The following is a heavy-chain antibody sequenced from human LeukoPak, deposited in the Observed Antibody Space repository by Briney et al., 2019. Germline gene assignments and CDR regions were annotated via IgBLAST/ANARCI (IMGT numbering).Heavy chain of an antibody. Sequence: SETLSLTCTVSGGPISSYYWSWIRQPAGKGLEWIGRIYTSGSTNYDPSLKSRVTMSVDTSKNQFSLKLSSVTAADTAVYYCARDLASGWFDPWGQGTLVTVSS. J-gene: IGHJ5*02. CDR2: IYTSGST. V-gene: IGHV4-4*07. CDR1: GGPISSYY. CDR3: ARDLASGWFDP.